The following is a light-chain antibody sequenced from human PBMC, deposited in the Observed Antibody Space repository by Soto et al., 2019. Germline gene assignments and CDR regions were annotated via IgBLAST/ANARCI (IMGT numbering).Light chain of an antibody. Sequence: QSALTQPASVSGSPGQSITISCAGTSSDVGRYTYVSWYQQHPGKAPKLIIYDVYNRPSGVSNRFSGSKSGNTASLTISGLQAEDEADYYCNSYTSTSTPYVFGGGNKVTVL. CDR1: SSDVGRYTY. CDR2: DVY. V-gene: IGLV2-14*01. CDR3: NSYTSTSTPYV. J-gene: IGLJ1*01.